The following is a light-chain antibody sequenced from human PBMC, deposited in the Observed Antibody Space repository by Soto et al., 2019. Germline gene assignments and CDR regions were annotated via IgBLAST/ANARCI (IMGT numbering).Light chain of an antibody. CDR3: SSYTSSSTYG. Sequence: QSALTQPASVSGSPGQSITISCTGTSSDVGYYNYVSWYQQHPGKATKLMIYDVRNRPSGVSNRFSGSKSGNTASLTISGLQAEDEADYYCSSYTSSSTYGFGTGTKVTVL. CDR1: SSDVGYYNY. J-gene: IGLJ1*01. V-gene: IGLV2-14*03. CDR2: DVR.